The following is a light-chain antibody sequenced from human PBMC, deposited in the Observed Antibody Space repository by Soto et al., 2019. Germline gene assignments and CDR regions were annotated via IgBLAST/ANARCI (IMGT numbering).Light chain of an antibody. CDR1: QHISNY. Sequence: DIQMTQSPSSLSASVGDRGTITCRASQHISNYLNWYRQKPGKAPKILIYAASSLQSGVPSRFSGSGSGTDFTLTISSLQPEDFAIYYCQQTYSILFTFGGGTKVDIK. V-gene: IGKV1-39*01. J-gene: IGKJ4*01. CDR3: QQTYSILFT. CDR2: AAS.